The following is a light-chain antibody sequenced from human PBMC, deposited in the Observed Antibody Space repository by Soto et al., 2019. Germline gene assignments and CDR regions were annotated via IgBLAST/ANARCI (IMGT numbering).Light chain of an antibody. Sequence: NFMLTQPHSMSESPGKTVTISCTRSSSSIASNYVQWYQQRPGSAPTTVIYEDNQRPSGVPDRFSGSIDSSSNSASLTISGLQPEDEADYYCQSYDSSNPVVFGGGTKLTVL. CDR1: SSSIASNY. CDR3: QSYDSSNPVV. CDR2: EDN. V-gene: IGLV6-57*04. J-gene: IGLJ2*01.